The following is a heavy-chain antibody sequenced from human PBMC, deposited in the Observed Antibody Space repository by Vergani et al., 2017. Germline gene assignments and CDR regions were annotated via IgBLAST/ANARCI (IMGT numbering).Heavy chain of an antibody. CDR2: IYYSGST. D-gene: IGHD1-26*01. CDR3: ARDNPYSGSDEIDY. Sequence: QVQLQESGPGLVKPSQTLSLTCTVSGGSISNGDYYWSWIRQPPGKGLEWIGYIYYSGSTYYKPSLKSRVTISVDTSKNQFSLKLSSGTAADTAVYYCARDNPYSGSDEIDYWGQGTLVTVSS. J-gene: IGHJ4*02. CDR1: GGSISNGDYY. V-gene: IGHV4-30-4*08.